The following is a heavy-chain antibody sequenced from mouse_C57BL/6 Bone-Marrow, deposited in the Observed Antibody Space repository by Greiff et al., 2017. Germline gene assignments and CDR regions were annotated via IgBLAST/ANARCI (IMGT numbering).Heavy chain of an antibody. J-gene: IGHJ2*01. CDR3: ARGTYYYDSSRFDY. CDR2: IWWDDDK. CDR1: GFSLSTSGMG. V-gene: IGHV8-8*01. Sequence: QVTLKESGPGILQPSQTLSLTCSFSGFSLSTSGMGVGWIRQPSGKGLEWLAHIWWDDDKYYKPALKSRLSISKDTSKNQVFLKIANVDTADTATYYCARGTYYYDSSRFDYWGQGTTLTVSS. D-gene: IGHD1-1*01.